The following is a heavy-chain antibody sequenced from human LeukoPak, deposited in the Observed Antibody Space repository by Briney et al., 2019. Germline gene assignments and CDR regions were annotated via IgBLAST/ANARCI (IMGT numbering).Heavy chain of an antibody. CDR2: IYYSGST. D-gene: IGHD2-15*01. J-gene: IGHJ4*02. CDR3: ARVTVQLGYCSGGSCLFDY. Sequence: SQTLSLTCTVSGGSISSGGYYWSWIRQHPGKGLEWIGYIYYSGSTYYNPSLKSRVTISVDTSKNQFSPKLSSVTAADTAVYYCARVTVQLGYCSGGSCLFDYWGQGTLVTVSS. CDR1: GGSISSGGYY. V-gene: IGHV4-31*03.